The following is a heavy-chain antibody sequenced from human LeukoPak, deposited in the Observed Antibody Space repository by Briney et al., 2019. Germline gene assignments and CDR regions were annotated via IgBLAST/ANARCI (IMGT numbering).Heavy chain of an antibody. CDR1: GFTLSSYR. J-gene: IGHJ1*01. D-gene: IGHD3-22*01. CDR3: ARAPSEIGGYYPEYFRH. V-gene: IGHV3-74*01. Sequence: GGSLRLSCAASGFTLSSYRMRWVRQAPGKGLVWVSRIKSDGRTNYADSVKGRFTISRDNAKNTVSLQMNSLRAEDTGVYYCARAPSEIGGYYPEYFRHWGQGTLVIVSS. CDR2: IKSDGRT.